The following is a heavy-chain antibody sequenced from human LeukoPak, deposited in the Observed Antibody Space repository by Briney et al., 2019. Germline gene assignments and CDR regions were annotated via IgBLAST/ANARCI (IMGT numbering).Heavy chain of an antibody. J-gene: IGHJ6*03. CDR1: GYTFTSYY. Sequence: EASVKVSCKASGYTFTSYYMHWVRQAPGQGLEWMGIINPSGGSTSYAQKFQGRVTMSADTSKNQFSLKLSSVTAADTAVYYCARVPRSYYYYYYMDVWGKGTTVAVSS. CDR2: INPSGGST. CDR3: ARVPRSYYYYYYMDV. V-gene: IGHV1-46*01.